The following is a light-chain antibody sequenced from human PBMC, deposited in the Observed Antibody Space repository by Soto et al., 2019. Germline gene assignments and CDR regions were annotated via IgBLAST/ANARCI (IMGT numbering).Light chain of an antibody. CDR2: LIS. CDR1: QSVSTY. CDR3: QKYNSAPWT. Sequence: DIQMTQSPPSLTASVGDRVTITCRASQSVSTYLNWYQQKPRKAPTLLISLISRRQSGVPSRFSGAGSETDFTLTITSLQPEDVATYYCQKYNSAPWTFGQGTKVEIK. J-gene: IGKJ1*01. V-gene: IGKV1-39*01.